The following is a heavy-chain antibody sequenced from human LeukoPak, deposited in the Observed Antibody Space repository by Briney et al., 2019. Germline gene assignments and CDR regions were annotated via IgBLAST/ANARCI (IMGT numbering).Heavy chain of an antibody. CDR2: IFYSGIT. CDR1: GGSFSSSSFY. CDR3: ARIPRGDYGGIRY. J-gene: IGHJ4*02. V-gene: IGHV4-39*01. Sequence: PSETLSLTCTASGGSFSSSSFYWGWIRQPPGKGLEWIGSIFYSGITYYNPSLKSRLTISVDTSKNQFSLKLSSVTAADTAVYYCARIPRGDYGGIRYWGQGTLVTVSS. D-gene: IGHD4-17*01.